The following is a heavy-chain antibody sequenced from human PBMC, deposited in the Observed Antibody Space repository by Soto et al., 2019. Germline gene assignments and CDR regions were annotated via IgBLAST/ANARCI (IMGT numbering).Heavy chain of an antibody. J-gene: IGHJ4*02. Sequence: PGGSLRLSCAASGFTVSTNYMSWVRQSPGKGLEWVSVIYTGGSTYYADSVKGRFTISRDNSKSRLFLQMNSLRAEDTAIYYCAKCMGSSWIGVIDNWGQGTLATVSS. CDR2: IYTGGST. V-gene: IGHV3-53*01. CDR1: GFTVSTNY. CDR3: AKCMGSSWIGVIDN. D-gene: IGHD6-13*01.